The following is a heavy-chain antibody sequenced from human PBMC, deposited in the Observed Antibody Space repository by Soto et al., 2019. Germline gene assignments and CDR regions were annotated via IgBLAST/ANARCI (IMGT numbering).Heavy chain of an antibody. CDR3: TRFFPCGDGTCPFDT. V-gene: IGHV4-59*12. CDR1: GGSISSYY. J-gene: IGHJ4*02. D-gene: IGHD2-21*01. Sequence: SETLSLTCTVSGGSISSYYWSWIRQPPGKELEWIGYIYFTGSTNYNPSLKSRVTISVDTSKNQFSLKLTSVTAADTAEYYCTRFFPCGDGTCPFDTWGQETLFTVPS. CDR2: IYFTGST.